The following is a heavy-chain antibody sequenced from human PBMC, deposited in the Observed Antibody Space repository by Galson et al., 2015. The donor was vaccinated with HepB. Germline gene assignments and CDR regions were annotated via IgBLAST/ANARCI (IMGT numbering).Heavy chain of an antibody. CDR2: IRGYNGNT. V-gene: IGHV1-18*01. J-gene: IGHJ6*02. CDR3: ARTPKVRSDYYGAYSMDV. CDR1: GYTFTSYG. Sequence: SVKVSCKASGYTFTSYGISWVRQAPGQGLEWMGWIRGYNGNTNYAQNLQGRVTMTTDTSTSTAYMELRSLRSDDAAIYYCARTPKVRSDYYGAYSMDVWGQGTTVAVSS. D-gene: IGHD3-3*01.